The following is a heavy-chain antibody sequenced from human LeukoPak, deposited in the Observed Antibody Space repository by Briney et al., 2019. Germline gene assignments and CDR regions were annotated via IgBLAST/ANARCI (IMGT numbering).Heavy chain of an antibody. D-gene: IGHD6-13*01. Sequence: GASVKVSCKASGYPFTDYYMHWVRQAPGQGLEWMGWINPNSGGTNYAQKFQGRVTMTRGTSINTAYMELSRLRSDDTALYFCTRAASGTYSFDYWGQGALVTVSS. CDR2: INPNSGGT. CDR3: TRAASGTYSFDY. J-gene: IGHJ4*02. V-gene: IGHV1-2*02. CDR1: GYPFTDYY.